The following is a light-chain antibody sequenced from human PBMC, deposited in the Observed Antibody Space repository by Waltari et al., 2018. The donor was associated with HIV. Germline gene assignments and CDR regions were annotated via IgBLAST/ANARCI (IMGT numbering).Light chain of an antibody. CDR1: TSNIGNRF. Sequence: QSLLTQPPSVSAAPGQKVNISCSGTTSNIGNRFVSWYQHLTGTAPKLLIYDNAKRPSGIPDRVSGSQSGTSATLDITGLQTGDEADYYCGTWDTSLYSYVFATGSKVTVL. CDR2: DNA. J-gene: IGLJ1*01. CDR3: GTWDTSLYSYV. V-gene: IGLV1-51*01.